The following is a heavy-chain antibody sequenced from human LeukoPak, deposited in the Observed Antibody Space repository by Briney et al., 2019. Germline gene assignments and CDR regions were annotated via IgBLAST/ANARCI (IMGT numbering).Heavy chain of an antibody. Sequence: SETLSLTCTVSGDSISTYYWSWIRQPPGKGLEWIGRIYTSGSTNYNPSLKSRVTMSVDTSKNQFSLKLSSVTAADTAVYYCARISYFGSGSYYSEYYFDYWGQGTLVTVSS. V-gene: IGHV4-4*07. CDR1: GDSISTYY. CDR2: IYTSGST. D-gene: IGHD3-10*01. CDR3: ARISYFGSGSYYSEYYFDY. J-gene: IGHJ4*02.